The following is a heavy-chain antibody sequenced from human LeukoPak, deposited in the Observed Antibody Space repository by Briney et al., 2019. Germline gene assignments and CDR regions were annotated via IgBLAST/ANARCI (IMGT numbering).Heavy chain of an antibody. CDR2: INPYSGGT. V-gene: IGHV1-2*02. CDR1: GYTFTGYY. J-gene: IGHJ4*02. Sequence: ASVKVSCKASGYTFTGYYMHWVRQAPGQGLEWMGWINPYSGGTNYAQKFQGRVTMTRDTSISTAYMELSRLRSDDTAVYYCATDPRGYGCSNGPEVDYWGQGTLVTVSS. D-gene: IGHD5-18*01. CDR3: ATDPRGYGCSNGPEVDY.